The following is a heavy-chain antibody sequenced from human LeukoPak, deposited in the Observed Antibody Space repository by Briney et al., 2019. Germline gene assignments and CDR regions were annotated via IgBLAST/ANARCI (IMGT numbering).Heavy chain of an antibody. D-gene: IGHD3-10*01. CDR1: GFTFSSYA. CDR3: AKSGSAGWVDY. Sequence: GGSLRLFCAASGFTFSSYAMSWVRQAPGKGLEWVSAISGSGGSTYYADSVKGRFTISRDNSKNTLYLQMNSPRAEDTAVYYCAKSGSAGWVDYWGQGTLVTVSS. CDR2: ISGSGGST. J-gene: IGHJ4*02. V-gene: IGHV3-23*01.